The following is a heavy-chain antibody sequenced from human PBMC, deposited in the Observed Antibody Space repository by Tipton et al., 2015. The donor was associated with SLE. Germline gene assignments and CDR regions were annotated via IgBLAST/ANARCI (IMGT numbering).Heavy chain of an antibody. D-gene: IGHD3-16*02. Sequence: QLVQSGGTLVRPGGSLRLSCAASGFSFSDYYMTWIRQAPGKGLEWVSYISNSGSTIYYADSVKGRFTISRDNAKNSLYLQMNSLRAEDTAVYYCARDWYPLSYDPWGQGTLVTVSS. J-gene: IGHJ5*02. CDR3: ARDWYPLSYDP. CDR1: GFSFSDYY. CDR2: ISNSGSTI. V-gene: IGHV3-11*04.